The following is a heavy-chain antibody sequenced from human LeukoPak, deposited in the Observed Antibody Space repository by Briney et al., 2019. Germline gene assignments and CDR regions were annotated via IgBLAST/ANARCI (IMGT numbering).Heavy chain of an antibody. D-gene: IGHD1-1*01. Sequence: PSESLSLTCTVSVGSVSSYYWSWIRQPPGKGLEWIGYIKSSGSSNYNPSLKSRVTISIDTSKNQFSLKLSSVTAADTAVYYCAREGTAGTNLNWFDPWGQGTLVTVSS. V-gene: IGHV4-59*02. CDR2: IKSSGSS. J-gene: IGHJ5*02. CDR3: AREGTAGTNLNWFDP. CDR1: VGSVSSYY.